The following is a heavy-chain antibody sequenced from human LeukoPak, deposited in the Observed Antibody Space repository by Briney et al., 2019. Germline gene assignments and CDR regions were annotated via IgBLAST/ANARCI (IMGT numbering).Heavy chain of an antibody. CDR3: ARLLPRTGTTAYYFRNDMDV. Sequence: SETLSLTCGVYGVASSGNYWGWIRQSPGRGLEWIGEINHSGSTNYNPSLKSRVIISIDTSKNQFSLKLSSVTAADTADYYCARLLPRTGTTAYYFRNDMDVWGKGTTVTISS. CDR1: GVASSGNY. CDR2: INHSGST. D-gene: IGHD1-1*01. V-gene: IGHV4-34*01. J-gene: IGHJ6*03.